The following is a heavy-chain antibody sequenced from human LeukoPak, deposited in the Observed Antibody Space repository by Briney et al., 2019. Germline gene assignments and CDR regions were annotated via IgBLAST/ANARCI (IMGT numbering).Heavy chain of an antibody. V-gene: IGHV4-59*02. CDR3: ARRANSGFDAFDI. CDR1: GASVSSFY. CDR2: MYYSGTT. D-gene: IGHD3-22*01. J-gene: IGHJ3*02. Sequence: PSETLSLTCTVSGASVSSFYWNWIRQPPGKGLEWIGSMYYSGTTNYDPSFKSRVTISLDTSKNEFSLKLSSVTAADTAVYYCARRANSGFDAFDIWGQGTMVTVSS.